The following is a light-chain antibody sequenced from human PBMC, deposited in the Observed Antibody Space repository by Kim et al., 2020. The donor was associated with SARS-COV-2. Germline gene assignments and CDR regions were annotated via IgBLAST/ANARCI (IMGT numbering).Light chain of an antibody. J-gene: IGLJ1*01. Sequence: RVTISCSGSSSNIGSNYVYWYQQLPGTAPKLLIYRNNQRPSGVPDRFSGSKSGTSASLAISGLRSEHEADYYCAAWDDSLSGHYVFGTGTKVTVL. V-gene: IGLV1-47*01. CDR2: RNN. CDR1: SSNIGSNY. CDR3: AAWDDSLSGHYV.